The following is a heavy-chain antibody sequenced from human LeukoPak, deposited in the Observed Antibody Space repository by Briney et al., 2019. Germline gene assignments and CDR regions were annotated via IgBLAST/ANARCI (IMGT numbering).Heavy chain of an antibody. Sequence: PGGSLRLSCAASGFIFSNYAMSWVRQAPGKGLEWVSGINNSGDRRSYADSVKGRFTISRDNSKNTLYLQMNSLRAEDTAVYYCARGWYNFDYWGQGTRVTVSS. V-gene: IGHV3-23*01. J-gene: IGHJ4*02. CDR1: GFIFSNYA. D-gene: IGHD6-19*01. CDR3: ARGWYNFDY. CDR2: INNSGDRR.